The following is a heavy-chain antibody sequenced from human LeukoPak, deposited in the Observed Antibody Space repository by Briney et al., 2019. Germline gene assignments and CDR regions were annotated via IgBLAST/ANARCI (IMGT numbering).Heavy chain of an antibody. V-gene: IGHV4-4*07. Sequence: SETLSLTCTVSGGSISRSYWSWMRQPAGKGPEWIGRIYGSGTITYNPSLASRVTMSVDTSKNQFSLKLRSVTAADTAVYYCARDSGTTGEVKFDPWGQGILVTVSS. CDR2: IYGSGTI. CDR1: GGSISRSY. J-gene: IGHJ5*02. D-gene: IGHD3-10*01. CDR3: ARDSGTTGEVKFDP.